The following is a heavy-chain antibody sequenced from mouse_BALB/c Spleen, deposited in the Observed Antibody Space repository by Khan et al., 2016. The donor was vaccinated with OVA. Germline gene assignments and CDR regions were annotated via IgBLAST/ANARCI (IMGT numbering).Heavy chain of an antibody. J-gene: IGHJ2*01. Sequence: EVQLVESGGGLVQPGRSQKLSCAASGFTFNSYGMHWVRQAPEKGLEWVAYISGDSNTIYSADTVKGRFTISRANPKNTLFLQMTILMSEDTAMYYCATSYFYGYYFDYWGPGTTLTVS. CDR2: ISGDSNTI. CDR1: GFTFNSYG. V-gene: IGHV5-17*02. CDR3: ATSYFYGYYFDY. D-gene: IGHD1-1*01.